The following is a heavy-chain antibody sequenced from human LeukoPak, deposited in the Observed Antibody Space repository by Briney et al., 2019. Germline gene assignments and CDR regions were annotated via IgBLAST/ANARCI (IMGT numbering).Heavy chain of an antibody. V-gene: IGHV1-8*03. CDR1: GYTFTSYD. CDR2: MNPNSGNT. D-gene: IGHD3-10*01. Sequence: ASVKVSCKASGYTFTSYDINWVRQATGQGLEWMGWMNPNSGNTGYAQKFQGRVTITRNTSISTAYMELSSLRYDDTAVYYCARWFWASSSGFGELFGGGGWFDPWGQGTLVTVSS. CDR3: ARWFWASSSGFGELFGGGGWFDP. J-gene: IGHJ5*02.